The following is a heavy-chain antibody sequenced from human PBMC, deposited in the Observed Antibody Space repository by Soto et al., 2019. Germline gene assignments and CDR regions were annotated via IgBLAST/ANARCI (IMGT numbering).Heavy chain of an antibody. Sequence: PGGSLRLSCVASGFTFSFYTMDWVRQAPGKGLQWVAFIWFDGRNEYYADSVKGRFTIFRDNSKTTLYLQMNSLRVEDTAVYYCARDPFGSGYGMDVWGQGTTVTVSS. CDR3: ARDPFGSGYGMDV. CDR2: IWFDGRNE. J-gene: IGHJ6*02. CDR1: GFTFSFYT. V-gene: IGHV3-33*08. D-gene: IGHD3-16*01.